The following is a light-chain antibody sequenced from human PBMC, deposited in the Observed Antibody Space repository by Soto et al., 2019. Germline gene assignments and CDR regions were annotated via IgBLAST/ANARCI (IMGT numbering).Light chain of an antibody. CDR2: AAS. J-gene: IGKJ4*02. CDR3: QQYRNRPIT. CDR1: ENIFKF. Sequence: DIVLTQSPATLSASVGDRITITCRASENIFKFLAGYQQRSGSAPNLLIYAASDLESGVPARFSGRGSGTEFTLTIDRLQPNDSATYFCQQYRNRPITFGGGTKVDVK. V-gene: IGKV1-5*01.